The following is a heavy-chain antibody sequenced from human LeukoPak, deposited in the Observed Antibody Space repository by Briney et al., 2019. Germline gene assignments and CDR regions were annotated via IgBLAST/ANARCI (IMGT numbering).Heavy chain of an antibody. CDR3: ARLGLWFGEPLIDY. V-gene: IGHV1-46*01. Sequence: SLKAYWKAYEQTLVGSYMHSEEQTTGPRHECMGRINPNSGGRNYAQKFQGRVTMTSDTSTSTVYMELSSLRSEDTAVYYCARLGLWFGEPLIDYWGQGSLVTVSS. J-gene: IGHJ4*02. CDR2: INPNSGGR. D-gene: IGHD3-10*01. CDR1: EQTLVGSY.